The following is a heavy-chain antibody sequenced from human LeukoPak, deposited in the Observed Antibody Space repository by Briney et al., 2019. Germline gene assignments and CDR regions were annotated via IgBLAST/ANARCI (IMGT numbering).Heavy chain of an antibody. CDR2: ILYTGKT. Sequence: SETLSLTCSVSVRSISSRNHDCGWSRQPRGWGLEWIGSILYTGKTYYNPSLRSRVTMSVDTSKNHFSLNLSSVTAADMAVYYCSRHVNTFDYWGQGALVTVSS. CDR1: VRSISSRNHD. J-gene: IGHJ4*02. V-gene: IGHV4-39*01. CDR3: SRHVNTFDY.